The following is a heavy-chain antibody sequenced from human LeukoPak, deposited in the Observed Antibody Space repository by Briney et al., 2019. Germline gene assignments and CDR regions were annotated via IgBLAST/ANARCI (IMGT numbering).Heavy chain of an antibody. CDR1: GGSISSSNW. Sequence: SGTLSLTCAVSGGSISSSNWWSWVRQPPGKGLGWIGEIYHSGSTYSNPSLQSRVIISVDKSKNHFSLKLTSVTAADTAVYYCARTSAEYSNSWIDSWGQGTLVIVSS. D-gene: IGHD6-6*01. CDR3: ARTSAEYSNSWIDS. V-gene: IGHV4-4*02. J-gene: IGHJ5*01. CDR2: IYHSGST.